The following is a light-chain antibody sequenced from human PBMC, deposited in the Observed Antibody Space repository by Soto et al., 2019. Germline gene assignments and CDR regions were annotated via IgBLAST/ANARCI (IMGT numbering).Light chain of an antibody. J-gene: IGKJ1*01. CDR2: DAS. V-gene: IGKV3-20*01. CDR1: QSVGSTY. Sequence: TVMTQSPATLSVSPGERATLSCRASQSVGSTYLAWYQQKPGQAPRLLIYDASSRATGIPDRFSGSGSGTDFTLTISRLEPEDFAVYYCQQYGDSPWTFGQGTKVDIK. CDR3: QQYGDSPWT.